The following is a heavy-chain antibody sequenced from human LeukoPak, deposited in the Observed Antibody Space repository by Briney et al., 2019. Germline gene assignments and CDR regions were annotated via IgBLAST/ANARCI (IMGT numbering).Heavy chain of an antibody. CDR2: INPVFHTP. Sequence: GASVKVSCKASGYTFTSYGISWVRQAPRQGLEWMGGINPVFHTPIYAQRLQDRVTFSTDESTSTAYMELSSLRSEDTAVYYCARGRTTGELDFWGQGTLVTVSS. V-gene: IGHV1-69*05. CDR3: ARGRTTGELDF. J-gene: IGHJ4*02. CDR1: GYTFTSYG. D-gene: IGHD4-11*01.